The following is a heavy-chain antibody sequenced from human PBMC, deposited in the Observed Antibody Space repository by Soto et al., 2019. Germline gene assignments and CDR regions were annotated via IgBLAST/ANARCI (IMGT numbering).Heavy chain of an antibody. CDR2: INPSGCST. D-gene: IGHD6-13*01. J-gene: IGHJ6*02. CDR1: GYTFTSYY. Sequence: QVQLVQSGAEVKKPGASVKVSCKASGYTFTSYYMHWVRQAPGQGLEWMGIINPSGCSTSYAQKSQGRVTMPRDTSPTTVYRGRSSLRSEDTAVYYWAGGGGKGYLVMDVWGQGTTVTVSS. CDR3: AGGGGKGYLVMDV. V-gene: IGHV1-46*01.